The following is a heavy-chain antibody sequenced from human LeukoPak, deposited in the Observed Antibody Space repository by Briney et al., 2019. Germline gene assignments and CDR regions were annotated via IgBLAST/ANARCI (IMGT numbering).Heavy chain of an antibody. V-gene: IGHV4-39*07. CDR3: ARGAYFDS. J-gene: IGHJ4*02. D-gene: IGHD3-16*01. Sequence: SETLSLTCTVSGGSISGRPYSWGWIRQPPGKGLEGIGSAYYTGNTYYNSSLKSRVTISLDTSKNQFSLKLNSVTAADTAVYYCARGAYFDSWGRGTLFTVSS. CDR1: GGSISGRPYS. CDR2: AYYTGNT.